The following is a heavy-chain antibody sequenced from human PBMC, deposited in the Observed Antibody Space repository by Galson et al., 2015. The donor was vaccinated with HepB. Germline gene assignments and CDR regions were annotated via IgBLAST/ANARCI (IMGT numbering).Heavy chain of an antibody. V-gene: IGHV3-48*04. CDR3: ARVVRAFDI. D-gene: IGHD3-22*01. CDR2: ISSSSSTI. J-gene: IGHJ3*02. CDR1: GFTFSSYS. Sequence: SLRLSCAASGFTFSSYSMNWVRQAPGKGLEWVSYISSSSSTIYYADSVKGRFTISRDNAKNSLYLQMNSLRAEDTAVYYYARVVRAFDIWGQGTMVTVSS.